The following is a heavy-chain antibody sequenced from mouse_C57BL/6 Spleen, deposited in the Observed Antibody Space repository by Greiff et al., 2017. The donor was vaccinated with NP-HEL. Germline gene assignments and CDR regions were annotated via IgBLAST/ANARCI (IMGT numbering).Heavy chain of an antibody. CDR3: ARGQVADY. J-gene: IGHJ2*01. Sequence: VQLQQSGPELVKPGASVKISCKASGYTFTDYYMNWVKQSHGKSLEWIGDINPNNGGTSYNQKFKGKATLTVDKSSSTAYMELRSLTSEDSAVYYCARGQVADYWGQGTTLTVSS. V-gene: IGHV1-26*01. CDR2: INPNNGGT. D-gene: IGHD1-1*01. CDR1: GYTFTDYY.